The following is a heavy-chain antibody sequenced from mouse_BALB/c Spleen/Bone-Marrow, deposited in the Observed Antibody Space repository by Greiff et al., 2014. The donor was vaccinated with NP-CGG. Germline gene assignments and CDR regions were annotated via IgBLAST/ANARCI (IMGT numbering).Heavy chain of an antibody. V-gene: IGHV1S56*01. Sequence: VKLQESGPELVKPGASVRISCKASGYTFTSYYIHWVKQRPGQGLEWIGWIYPGNVNTKYNEKFKDKATLTADKSSSTAYMQLSSLTSEDSAVYFCARDTMDYWGQGTSVTVSS. CDR3: ARDTMDY. CDR2: IYPGNVNT. CDR1: GYTFTSYY. J-gene: IGHJ4*01.